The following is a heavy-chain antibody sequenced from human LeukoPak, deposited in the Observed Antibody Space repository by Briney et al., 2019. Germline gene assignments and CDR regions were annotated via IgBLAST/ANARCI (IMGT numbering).Heavy chain of an antibody. D-gene: IGHD2-2*01. V-gene: IGHV4-59*01. CDR3: ARSLGYCSSTSCPRASYYYYMDV. CDR2: IYYTGST. J-gene: IGHJ6*03. Sequence: PSVTLSLTCSVSGGSISNYYWSWIREPPGKGLEWIGYIYYTGSTNYNPSLKSRVTISVDTSKNQFSLKLSSVTAADTAVYYCARSLGYCSSTSCPRASYYYYMDVWGKGTTVTVSS. CDR1: GGSISNYY.